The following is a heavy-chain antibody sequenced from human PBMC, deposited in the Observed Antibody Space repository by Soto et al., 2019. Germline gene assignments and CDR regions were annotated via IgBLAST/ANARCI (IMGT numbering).Heavy chain of an antibody. J-gene: IGHJ5*02. D-gene: IGHD2-2*01. Sequence: PSETLSLTCAVYGGCFSGYYWCCILQPPRKTLERIGEINHSGSTNYNPSLKSRVTISVDTSKNQFSLKLSSVTAADTAVYYCARPRGHIPAAMVSLWFDPWGQGTLVT. CDR2: INHSGST. V-gene: IGHV4-34*01. CDR3: ARPRGHIPAAMVSLWFDP. CDR1: GGCFSGYY.